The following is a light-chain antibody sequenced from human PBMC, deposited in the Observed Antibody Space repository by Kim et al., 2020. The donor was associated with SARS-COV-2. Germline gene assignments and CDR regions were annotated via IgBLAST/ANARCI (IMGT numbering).Light chain of an antibody. CDR1: QRISNY. CDR3: QNYYSAPRT. V-gene: IGKV1-27*01. Sequence: DIQLTQSPSFLSASVGDRVTITCRASQRISNYLAWYQQKPGKVPRLLIYAASTLQSGVPSRFGGSGSGTDFTLTIGSLQPEDVATYYCQNYYSAPRTFGQGTKVDIK. J-gene: IGKJ1*01. CDR2: AAS.